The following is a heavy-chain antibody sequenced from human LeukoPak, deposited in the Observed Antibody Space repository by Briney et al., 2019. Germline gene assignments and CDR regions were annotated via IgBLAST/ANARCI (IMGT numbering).Heavy chain of an antibody. V-gene: IGHV4-59*12. CDR1: GGSISSYY. CDR3: ARLRTGYCSSTSCYTHAFDI. Sequence: PSETLSLTCTVSGGSISSYYWSWIRQPPGKGLEWIGYIYYSGSTNYNPSLKSRVTISVDTSKNQFSLKLSSVTAADTAVYYCARLRTGYCSSTSCYTHAFDIWGQGTMVTVSS. CDR2: IYYSGST. D-gene: IGHD2-2*02. J-gene: IGHJ3*02.